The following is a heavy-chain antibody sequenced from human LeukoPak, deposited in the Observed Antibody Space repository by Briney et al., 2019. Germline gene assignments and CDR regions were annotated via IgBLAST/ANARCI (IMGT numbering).Heavy chain of an antibody. Sequence: GGSLRLSCAASGFTFSDYYMSWIRQAPGKGLEWVSYISSSSSYTKYGDSVKGRFTISRDNAKNSLYLQVNSLRAEDTAVYYCARDLYGAERGYWGQGTLVTVSS. CDR2: ISSSSSYT. D-gene: IGHD4-17*01. CDR1: GFTFSDYY. V-gene: IGHV3-11*06. CDR3: ARDLYGAERGY. J-gene: IGHJ4*02.